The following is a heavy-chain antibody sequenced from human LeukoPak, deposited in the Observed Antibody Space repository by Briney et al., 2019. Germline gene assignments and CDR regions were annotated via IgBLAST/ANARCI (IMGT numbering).Heavy chain of an antibody. CDR1: GFTFSSYS. V-gene: IGHV3-21*01. D-gene: IGHD2-2*01. CDR3: ARVVTSPPLFVIDY. Sequence: GRSLRLSCAASGFTFSSYSMNWVRQAPGKGLEWVSSISSSSSYIYYADSVKGRFTISRDNAKNSLYLQMNSLRAEDTAAYYCARVVTSPPLFVIDYWGQGTLVTVSS. CDR2: ISSSSSYI. J-gene: IGHJ4*02.